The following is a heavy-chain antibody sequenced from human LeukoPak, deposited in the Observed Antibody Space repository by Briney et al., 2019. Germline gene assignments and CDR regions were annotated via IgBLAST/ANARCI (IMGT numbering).Heavy chain of an antibody. CDR2: ISYDGSNN. CDR3: ASDEAPAPSGIDV. J-gene: IGHJ6*02. Sequence: PGGSLRLSCAASGVTFSSYAMHWVRQAPGKGLEWVADISYDGSNNYYADSVKGRITIARDNYKNTLYLQMNSLRAEDTAMYYCASDEAPAPSGIDVWGQGTTVTVSS. CDR1: GVTFSSYA. D-gene: IGHD2-2*01. V-gene: IGHV3-30*04.